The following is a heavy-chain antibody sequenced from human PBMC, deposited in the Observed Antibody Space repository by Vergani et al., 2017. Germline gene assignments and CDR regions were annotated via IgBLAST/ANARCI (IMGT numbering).Heavy chain of an antibody. CDR3: ARVAEYSSSSPPYYYYGMDV. V-gene: IGHV1-3*01. J-gene: IGHJ6*02. CDR2: INAGNGNT. D-gene: IGHD6-6*01. CDR1: GYTFTSYD. Sequence: QVQLVQSGAEVKKPGASVKVSCKASGYTFTSYDMHWVRQAPGQRLEWMGWINAGNGNTKYSQKFQGRVTITRDTSASTAYMELSSLRSEDTAVYYFARVAEYSSSSPPYYYYGMDVWGQGTTVTGSS.